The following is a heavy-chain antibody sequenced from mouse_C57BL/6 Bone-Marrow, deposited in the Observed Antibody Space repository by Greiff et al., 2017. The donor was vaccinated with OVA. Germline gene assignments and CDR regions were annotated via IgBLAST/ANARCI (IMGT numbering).Heavy chain of an antibody. CDR3: ARNSIWYPGAMDY. Sequence: DVKLQESGPELVKPGASVKISCKASGYTFTDYYMNWVKQSHGKSLEWIGDINPNNGGTSYNQKFKGKATLTVDKSSSTAYMELRSLTSEDSAVYYCARNSIWYPGAMDYWGQGTSVTVSS. J-gene: IGHJ4*01. CDR1: GYTFTDYY. V-gene: IGHV1-26*01. CDR2: INPNNGGT. D-gene: IGHD1-1*02.